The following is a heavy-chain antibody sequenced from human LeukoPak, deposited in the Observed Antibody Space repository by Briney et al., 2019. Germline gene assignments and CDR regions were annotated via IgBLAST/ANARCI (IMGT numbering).Heavy chain of an antibody. CDR2: ISAYNGST. CDR1: GYTFTSYG. Sequence: ASVKVSCKASGYTFTSYGISWVRQAPGQGLEWMGWISAYNGSTNYAQKLQGRVTMTTDTSTSTAYMELRSLRSDDTAVYYCARDLRGGKFLGAPGGGYWGQGTLVTVSS. D-gene: IGHD1-26*01. V-gene: IGHV1-18*01. J-gene: IGHJ4*02. CDR3: ARDLRGGKFLGAPGGGY.